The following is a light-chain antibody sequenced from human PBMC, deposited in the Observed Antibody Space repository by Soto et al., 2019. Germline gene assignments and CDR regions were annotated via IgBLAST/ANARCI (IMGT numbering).Light chain of an antibody. Sequence: QSALTQPPSASGPPGQSLTISCTGTSSDVGFYNFVSWYQQRPGKAPKLVIYEVTKRPSGVPDRFSGSKSGSTASLTVSGLQADDEADYYCASYAGTKLFVFGSGTKVTVL. J-gene: IGLJ1*01. CDR2: EVT. CDR3: ASYAGTKLFV. V-gene: IGLV2-8*01. CDR1: SSDVGFYNF.